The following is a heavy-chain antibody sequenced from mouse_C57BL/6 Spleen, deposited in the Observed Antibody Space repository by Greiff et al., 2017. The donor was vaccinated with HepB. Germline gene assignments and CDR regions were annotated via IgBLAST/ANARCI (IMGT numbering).Heavy chain of an antibody. Sequence: EVMLVESGGGLVQSGRSLRLSCATSGFTFSDFYMEWVRQAPGKGLEWIAASRNKANDYTTEYSASVKGRFIVSRDTSQSILYLQMNALRAEDTAIYYCARDADGYYLYFDVWGTGTTVTVSS. CDR2: SRNKANDYTT. J-gene: IGHJ1*03. D-gene: IGHD2-3*01. CDR1: GFTFSDFY. CDR3: ARDADGYYLYFDV. V-gene: IGHV7-1*01.